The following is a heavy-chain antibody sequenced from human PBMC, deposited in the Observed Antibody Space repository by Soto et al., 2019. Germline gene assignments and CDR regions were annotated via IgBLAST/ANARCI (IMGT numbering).Heavy chain of an antibody. D-gene: IGHD2-2*01. Sequence: QVQLVESGGGVVQPGRSLRLSCAASGFTFSSYGMHWVRQAPGKGLEWVAVISYDGSNKYYADSVKGRFTISRDNSKNSLYLPMNSLRAGDTAVYYCAKDQWDIVLAPAANKGGALYYYGMDVWGQGTTVTVSS. CDR1: GFTFSSYG. J-gene: IGHJ6*02. CDR2: ISYDGSNK. V-gene: IGHV3-30*18. CDR3: AKDQWDIVLAPAANKGGALYYYGMDV.